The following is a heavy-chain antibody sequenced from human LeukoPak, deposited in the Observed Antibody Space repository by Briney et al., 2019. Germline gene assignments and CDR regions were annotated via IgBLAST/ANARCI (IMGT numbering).Heavy chain of an antibody. D-gene: IGHD6-19*01. Sequence: SETLSLTCSVSGGSISSRSYYWGWIRQPPGKGLEWIGSFYYSEKNYYNPSLQSRVTISADTSRNQFSLKLSSVTAADTAVYYCARHVGSGWSPFDFWGQGTLVIVSS. CDR3: ARHVGSGWSPFDF. CDR2: FYYSEKN. V-gene: IGHV4-39*01. CDR1: GGSISSRSYY. J-gene: IGHJ4*02.